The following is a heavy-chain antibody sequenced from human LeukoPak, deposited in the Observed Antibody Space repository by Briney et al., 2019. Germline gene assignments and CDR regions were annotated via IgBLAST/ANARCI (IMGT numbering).Heavy chain of an antibody. CDR3: ARGGYGGPLDQ. CDR2: IYYSGTP. J-gene: IGHJ4*02. Sequence: SETLSLTCAVSGGSITSNDHYWSWIRQTPGRGLEWIGNIYYSGTPYYDPSLKSRVSISVDTSKSQFSLKLSSVTAADTAVYYCARGGYGGPLDQWGQGTLVTVSS. D-gene: IGHD4-23*01. CDR1: GGSITSNDHY. V-gene: IGHV4-30-4*02.